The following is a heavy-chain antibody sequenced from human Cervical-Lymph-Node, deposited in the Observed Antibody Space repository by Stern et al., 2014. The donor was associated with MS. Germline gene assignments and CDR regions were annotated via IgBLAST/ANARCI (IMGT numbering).Heavy chain of an antibody. CDR2: IFPADSDS. CDR3: ARHQPAATFAMDV. V-gene: IGHV5-51*01. D-gene: IGHD2-2*01. CDR1: GYNFGDYW. J-gene: IGHJ6*02. Sequence: VQLVQSGAEVKKPGESLKISCKGSGYNFGDYWIGWVRQKPGKGLEWMGTIFPADSDSRYSPSFEGQVTISADESISTAFLQSSGLKASDTGIYYCARHQPAATFAMDVWGQGTTVIVSS.